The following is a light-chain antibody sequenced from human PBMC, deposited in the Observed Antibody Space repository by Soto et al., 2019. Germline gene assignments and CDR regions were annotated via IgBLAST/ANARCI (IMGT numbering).Light chain of an antibody. Sequence: DIVMTQSPDSLAVSLGERATINCKSSQSVLYSSNSKNYLAWYQQKAGQPPNLLISWASTRESGVPDRFSGSGSGTDFTLTISSLQAEDVAVYYCQQYYTSPLTFGGGTKVEIK. J-gene: IGKJ4*01. CDR3: QQYYTSPLT. V-gene: IGKV4-1*01. CDR1: QSVLYSSNSKNY. CDR2: WAS.